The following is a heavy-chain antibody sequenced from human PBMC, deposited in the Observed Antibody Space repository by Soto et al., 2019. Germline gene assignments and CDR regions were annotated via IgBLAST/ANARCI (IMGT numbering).Heavy chain of an antibody. D-gene: IGHD6-19*01. CDR1: GFTFSSYA. Sequence: GGSLRLSCAASGFTFSSYAMSWVRQAPGKGLEWVSSISGSGGSTYYADSVKGRFTISRDNSKDTLYLQMNSLRVEDTAVYYCVTDVIAVAGTLYYYNGMDVWGRGTPVTVSS. J-gene: IGHJ6*02. V-gene: IGHV3-23*01. CDR2: ISGSGGST. CDR3: VTDVIAVAGTLYYYNGMDV.